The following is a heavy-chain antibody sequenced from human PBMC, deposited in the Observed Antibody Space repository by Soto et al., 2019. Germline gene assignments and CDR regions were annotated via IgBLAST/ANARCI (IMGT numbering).Heavy chain of an antibody. D-gene: IGHD2-2*01. CDR1: GGSISSYY. CDR3: ARGDCSSTSCYLPAEYFQH. V-gene: IGHV4-59*01. CDR2: IYYSGST. Sequence: SETLSLTCTVSGGSISSYYWSWIRQPPGKGLEWIGYIYYSGSTNYNPSLKSRVTISVDTSKNQSSLKLSSVTAADTAVYYCARGDCSSTSCYLPAEYFQHWGQGTLVTVSS. J-gene: IGHJ1*01.